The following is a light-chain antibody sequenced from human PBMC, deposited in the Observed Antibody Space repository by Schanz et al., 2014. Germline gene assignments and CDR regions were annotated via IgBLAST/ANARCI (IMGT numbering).Light chain of an antibody. J-gene: IGKJ4*01. CDR2: AAS. CDR1: QSISDSY. CDR3: HQRSNWPLT. V-gene: IGKV3D-20*02. Sequence: EIVLTQSPGTLSLSPGEGATLSCRASQSISDSYVSWYQQKRGQAPRLLIYAASFRATGISDRFIGSGSGTDFTLTITRLEPEDFAVYYCHQRSNWPLTFGGGTKVEIK.